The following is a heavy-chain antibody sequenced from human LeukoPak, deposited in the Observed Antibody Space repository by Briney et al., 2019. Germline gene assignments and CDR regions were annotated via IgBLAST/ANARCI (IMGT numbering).Heavy chain of an antibody. CDR2: INPSNGDT. V-gene: IGHV1-2*02. D-gene: IGHD3-22*01. CDR3: ARVSSGYSRQYYYYYMDV. CDR1: GYTFSGYY. Sequence: GASVKVSCKASGYTFSGYYIHWVRQAPGRGLEWMSWINPSNGDTNYAQKFQGRVTMTRDTSISTAYMELTRLISDDTAVYYCARVSSGYSRQYYYYYMDVWGKGTTVTVSS. J-gene: IGHJ6*03.